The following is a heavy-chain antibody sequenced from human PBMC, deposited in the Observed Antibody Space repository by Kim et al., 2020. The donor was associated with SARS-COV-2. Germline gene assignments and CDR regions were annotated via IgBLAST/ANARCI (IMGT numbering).Heavy chain of an antibody. CDR3: ARPLGYCSSTSCRPNYGMDV. V-gene: IGHV1-69*13. CDR2: IIPIFGTA. CDR1: GGTFSSYA. D-gene: IGHD2-2*01. J-gene: IGHJ6*02. Sequence: SVKVSCKASGGTFSSYAISWVRQAPGQGLEWMGGIIPIFGTANYAQKFQGRVTITADESTSTAYMELSSLRSEDTAVYYCARPLGYCSSTSCRPNYGMDVWGQGTTVTVSS.